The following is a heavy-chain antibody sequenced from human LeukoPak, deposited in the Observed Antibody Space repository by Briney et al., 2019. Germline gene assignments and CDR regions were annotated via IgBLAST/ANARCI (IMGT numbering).Heavy chain of an antibody. CDR3: ARDLSQYDFWSGYLDY. CDR1: GFTFSSYA. Sequence: GGSLRLSCAASGFTFSSYAMSWVRQAPGKGLEWVSAISGSGGSTYYADSVKGRFTISRDNSKNTLYLQMNSLRAEDTAVYYCARDLSQYDFWSGYLDYWGQGTLVTVSS. CDR2: ISGSGGST. D-gene: IGHD3-3*01. V-gene: IGHV3-23*01. J-gene: IGHJ4*02.